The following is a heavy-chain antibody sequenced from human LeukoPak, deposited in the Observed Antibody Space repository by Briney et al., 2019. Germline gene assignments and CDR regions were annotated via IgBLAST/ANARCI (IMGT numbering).Heavy chain of an antibody. V-gene: IGHV4-30-2*01. CDR3: ARRGSYWYFDL. Sequence: SETLSLTCAVSGGSISSGGYSWSWIRQPPGKGLEWIGYIYHSGSTYYNPSLKSRVTISVDRSKNQFSLKLSSVTAADTAVYYCARRGSYWYFDLWGRGTLVTVSS. CDR2: IYHSGST. D-gene: IGHD3-10*01. J-gene: IGHJ2*01. CDR1: GGSISSGGYS.